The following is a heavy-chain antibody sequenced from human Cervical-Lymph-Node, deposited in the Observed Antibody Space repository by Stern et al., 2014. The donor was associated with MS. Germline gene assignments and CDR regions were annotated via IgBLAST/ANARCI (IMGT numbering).Heavy chain of an antibody. CDR3: ARQRYFDY. CDR2: IFPGGSDI. V-gene: IGHV5-51*01. J-gene: IGHJ4*02. Sequence: QLVQSGPEVKRPGESLKISCQASGYTFTSYWIGWVRQMPGKGLEWIAIIFPGGSDIRYSPSFQGQATISADKPSSTAYLQWNNLKASDTAIYYCARQRYFDYWGQGTLVTVSS. CDR1: GYTFTSYW.